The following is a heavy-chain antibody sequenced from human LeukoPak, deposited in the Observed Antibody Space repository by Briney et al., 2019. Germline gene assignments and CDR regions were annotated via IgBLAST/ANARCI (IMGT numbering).Heavy chain of an antibody. CDR1: GGXINSFY. CDR2: ISYSGIT. CDR3: ARGNAN. Sequence: SETLSLTCSVSGGXINSFYCSWIRQPPGKGLEWIGYISYSGITNYNPSLKSRVTISLDTSKNQFFLKLSSVTAADTALYYCARGNANWGQGTLVTVSS. J-gene: IGHJ4*02. V-gene: IGHV4-59*01.